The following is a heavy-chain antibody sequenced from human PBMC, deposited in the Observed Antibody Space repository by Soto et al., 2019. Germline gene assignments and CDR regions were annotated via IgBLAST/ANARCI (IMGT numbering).Heavy chain of an antibody. CDR2: IDPSDSYT. CDR3: ARSPRSGYSGRYYYYYGMDV. V-gene: IGHV5-10-1*01. J-gene: IGHJ6*02. Sequence: GESLKISCKGSGYSFTSYWISWVRQMPEKGLEWMGRIDPSDSYTNYSPSFQGHVTISADKSISTAYLQWSSLKASDTAMYYCARSPRSGYSGRYYYYYGMDVWGQGTTVTVSS. D-gene: IGHD5-12*01. CDR1: GYSFTSYW.